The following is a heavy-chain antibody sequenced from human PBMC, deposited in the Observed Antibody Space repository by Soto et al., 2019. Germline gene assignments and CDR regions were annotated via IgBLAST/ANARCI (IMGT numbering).Heavy chain of an antibody. D-gene: IGHD3-22*01. Sequence: GGSLRLSCAASGFTFSSYGVHWVRQAPGKGLEWVAVIWYDGSNKYYADSVKGRFTISRDNSKNTLYLQMNSLRAEDTAVYYCARSYYYDSSGYYRSFFQHWGQGTLVTVSS. V-gene: IGHV3-33*01. CDR1: GFTFSSYG. CDR3: ARSYYYDSSGYYRSFFQH. CDR2: IWYDGSNK. J-gene: IGHJ1*01.